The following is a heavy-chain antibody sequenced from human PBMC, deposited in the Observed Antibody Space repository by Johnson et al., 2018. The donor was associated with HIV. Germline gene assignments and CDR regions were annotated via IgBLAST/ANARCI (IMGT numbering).Heavy chain of an antibody. CDR3: ARNSGNGLVLRGDAFDM. CDR1: GLTFSSYD. Sequence: MLLVESGGGLVQPGGSLRLSCAASGLTFSSYDMHWVRQATGKGLEWVSGIGTAGDTYYPGSVKGRFTISRDNSKNTLHLQMNSLRPEDTAVYYCARNSGNGLVLRGDAFDMWGQGTMVTVSS. J-gene: IGHJ3*02. D-gene: IGHD2-8*01. CDR2: IGTAGDT. V-gene: IGHV3-13*01.